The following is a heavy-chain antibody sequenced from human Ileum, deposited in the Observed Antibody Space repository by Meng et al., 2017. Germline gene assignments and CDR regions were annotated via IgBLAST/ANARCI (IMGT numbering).Heavy chain of an antibody. CDR2: IFQSGRT. J-gene: IGHJ4*02. CDR3: ATSNDRDVYYLGY. D-gene: IGHD3-22*01. CDR1: GSW. Sequence: SRPRLATPSGTLALSCAVSGSWWSWVRQPPGKGLEWIGEIFQSGRTNYNPSLKSRVTISIDKSKSQISLQLSAVTAADTAVYSCATSNDRDVYYLGYWGQGTLVTVSS. V-gene: IGHV4-4*02.